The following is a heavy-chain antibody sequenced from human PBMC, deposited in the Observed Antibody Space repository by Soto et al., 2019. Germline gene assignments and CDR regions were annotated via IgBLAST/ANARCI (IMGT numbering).Heavy chain of an antibody. J-gene: IGHJ4*02. D-gene: IGHD2-15*01. CDR1: GGSISSYY. Sequence: SETLSLTCTVSGGSISSYYWSWIRQPPGKGLEWIGEINHSGSTNYNPSLKSRVTISVDTSKNQFSLKLSSVTAADTAVYYCARGGLGYCSGGSCYRTDPFDYWGQGTLVTVSS. V-gene: IGHV4-34*01. CDR2: INHSGST. CDR3: ARGGLGYCSGGSCYRTDPFDY.